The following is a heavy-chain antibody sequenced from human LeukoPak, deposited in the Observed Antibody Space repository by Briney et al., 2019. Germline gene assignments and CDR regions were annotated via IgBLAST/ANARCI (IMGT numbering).Heavy chain of an antibody. CDR3: ARVGFYDSSGYLQYYFDC. CDR2: TYYRSKWYN. V-gene: IGHV6-1*01. Sequence: SQTLSLTCAISGDSVSSNSAAWNWIRQSPSRGLEWLGRTYYRSKWYNDYAVSVKSRITINPDTSKNQFSLQLNSVTPEDTAVYYCARVGFYDSSGYLQYYFDCWGQGTLVTVSS. D-gene: IGHD3-22*01. J-gene: IGHJ4*02. CDR1: GDSVSSNSAA.